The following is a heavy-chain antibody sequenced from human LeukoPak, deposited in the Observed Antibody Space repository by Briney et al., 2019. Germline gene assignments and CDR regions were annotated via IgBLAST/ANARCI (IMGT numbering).Heavy chain of an antibody. V-gene: IGHV5-51*01. Sequence: GESLKISCKGSGYSFSSYWIDWVRQMPGKGLEWMGTIYPGDSDTRYSPSFQGQVTISADESTSTAYLQWSSLKASDTAIYYCARQEVLWFGRLSHYYGMDVWGQGTTVTVSS. J-gene: IGHJ6*02. CDR2: IYPGDSDT. CDR1: GYSFSSYW. D-gene: IGHD3-10*01. CDR3: ARQEVLWFGRLSHYYGMDV.